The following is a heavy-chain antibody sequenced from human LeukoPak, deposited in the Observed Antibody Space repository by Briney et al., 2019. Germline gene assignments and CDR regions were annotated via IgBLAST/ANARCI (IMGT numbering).Heavy chain of an antibody. CDR2: IYYTVST. CDR3: ARYDSGAYYFDF. Sequence: SETLSLTCTDSNDSIRSHYWSWIRQPPGKGLEWIGYIYYTVSTNYNPSLKSRVTISVNTSKNQFSLRLSSVTAADTAVYYCARYDSGAYYFDFWGQGTLVTVSS. D-gene: IGHD3-22*01. J-gene: IGHJ4*02. CDR1: NDSIRSHY. V-gene: IGHV4-59*11.